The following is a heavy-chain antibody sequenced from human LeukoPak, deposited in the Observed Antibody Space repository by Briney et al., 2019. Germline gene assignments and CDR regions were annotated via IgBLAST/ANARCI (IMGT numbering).Heavy chain of an antibody. CDR1: GFTFSGSA. CDR3: TSCSGGSCDDYYYYNYMDV. D-gene: IGHD2-15*01. V-gene: IGHV3-73*01. Sequence: GGSLRLSCAASGFTFSGSALHWVRQASGKGLEWVGRIRSKANTYATTYVASVKGRFTISRDDSKNTAYLQMNSLKTEDTAVYYCTSCSGGSCDDYYYYNYMDVWGKGTTVTVSS. J-gene: IGHJ6*03. CDR2: IRSKANTYAT.